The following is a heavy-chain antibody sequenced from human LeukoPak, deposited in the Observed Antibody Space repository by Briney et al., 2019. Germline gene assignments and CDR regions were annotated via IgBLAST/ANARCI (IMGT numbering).Heavy chain of an antibody. J-gene: IGHJ4*02. D-gene: IGHD5-12*01. Sequence: SETLSLTCTVSGGSISSYYWSWIRQPAGKGLEWLGRIYTSGSTNYNPSLKSRVTMSVDTSKNQFSLKLSSVTAADTAVYYCARVSGNSGYGLFDYWGQGTLVTVSS. V-gene: IGHV4-4*07. CDR1: GGSISSYY. CDR3: ARVSGNSGYGLFDY. CDR2: IYTSGST.